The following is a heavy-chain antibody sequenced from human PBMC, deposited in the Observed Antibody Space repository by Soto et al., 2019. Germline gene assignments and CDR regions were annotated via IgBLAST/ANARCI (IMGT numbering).Heavy chain of an antibody. V-gene: IGHV4-34*01. D-gene: IGHD5-18*01. Sequence: SETLSLTCAVYGGSFGGYYWSWIRQPPGKGLEWIGEINHSGSTNYNPSLKSRVTISVDTSKNQFSLKLSSVTAADTAVYYCATRDVLAGNTAMVSDDFYYYYYYMDVWGKGTTVTVSS. CDR2: INHSGST. CDR3: ATRDVLAGNTAMVSDDFYYYYYYMDV. CDR1: GGSFGGYY. J-gene: IGHJ6*03.